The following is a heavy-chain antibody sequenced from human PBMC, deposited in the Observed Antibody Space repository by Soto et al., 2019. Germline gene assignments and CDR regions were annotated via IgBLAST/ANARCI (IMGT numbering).Heavy chain of an antibody. CDR1: GGSLSSSSYY. V-gene: IGHV4-39*02. CDR3: AREPGPVYYYGMDV. Sequence: QLQLQESGPGLVKPSETLSLTCTVSGGSLSSSSYYWGWIRQPPGKGLEWIGSIYYSGSTYYNPSLKSRVTRSVDTYKNQFYLKRRSVTAADTAVYYCAREPGPVYYYGMDVCGQGTKVTVYS. CDR2: IYYSGST. J-gene: IGHJ6*02. D-gene: IGHD2-2*01.